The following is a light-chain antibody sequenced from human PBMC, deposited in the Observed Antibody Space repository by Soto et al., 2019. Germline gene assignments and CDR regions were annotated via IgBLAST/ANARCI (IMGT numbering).Light chain of an antibody. J-gene: IGKJ4*01. CDR3: QQYLSFA. V-gene: IGKV1-5*01. CDR1: QSITRW. CDR2: DAS. Sequence: DIQMTQSPSTLSASVGDRVTITCRASQSITRWLAWYQQRPGKAPKLLIFDASSLESGVHSRFSGSGSGTEFTLTIRSLQPDDVATYYCQQYLSFAFGGGTKVEIK.